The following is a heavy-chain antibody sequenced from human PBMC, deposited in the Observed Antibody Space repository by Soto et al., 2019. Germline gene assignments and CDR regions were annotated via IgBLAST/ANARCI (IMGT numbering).Heavy chain of an antibody. CDR1: GGSISSSNW. Sequence: PETLCVTWAVSGGSISSSNWWSWVRQPPGKGLEWIGEIYHSGSTNYNPSLKSRVTMSVDKSKNQFSLKLTSVTAADTAVYFCARGIGTLGVGYPFDSWCQGALVT. V-gene: IGHV4-4*01. J-gene: IGHJ4*02. CDR3: ARGIGTLGVGYPFDS. D-gene: IGHD6-25*01. CDR2: IYHSGST.